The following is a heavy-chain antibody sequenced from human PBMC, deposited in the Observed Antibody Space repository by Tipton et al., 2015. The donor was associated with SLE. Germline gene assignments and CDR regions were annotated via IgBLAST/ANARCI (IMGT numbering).Heavy chain of an antibody. CDR2: INHSGST. CDR1: GGSFSGYY. D-gene: IGHD1-7*01. CDR3: ARGWDYLDQAGIDY. J-gene: IGHJ4*02. Sequence: TLSLTCAVYGGSFSGYYWSWIRQPPGKGLEWIGEINHSGSTNYNPSLKSRVTISVDTSKNQFSLKLSSVTAADTAVYYCARGWDYLDQAGIDYWGQGTLVTGSP. V-gene: IGHV4-34*01.